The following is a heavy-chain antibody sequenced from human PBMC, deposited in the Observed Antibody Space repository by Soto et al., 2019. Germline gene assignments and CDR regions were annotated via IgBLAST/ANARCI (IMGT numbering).Heavy chain of an antibody. CDR2: ISSSSSYT. J-gene: IGHJ4*02. Sequence: GGSLRLSCAASGFTFSDYYMSWIRQAPGKGLEWVSYISSSSSYTNYADSVKGRFTISRDNAKNSLYLQMNSLRAEDTAVYYCARDLRDVLRFLEWSVGFDYWGQGTLVTVSS. D-gene: IGHD3-3*01. CDR1: GFTFSDYY. CDR3: ARDLRDVLRFLEWSVGFDY. V-gene: IGHV3-11*06.